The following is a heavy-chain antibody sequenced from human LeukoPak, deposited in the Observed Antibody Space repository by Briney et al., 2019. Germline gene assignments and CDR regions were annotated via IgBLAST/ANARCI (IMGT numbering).Heavy chain of an antibody. CDR2: ISAYNGNT. V-gene: IGHV1-18*01. CDR1: GYTLTELS. D-gene: IGHD1-26*01. J-gene: IGHJ4*02. CDR3: ARDGGVGATLASAY. Sequence: ASVKVSCKVSGYTLTELSMHWVRQAPGQGLEWMGWISAYNGNTNYAQKLQGRVTMTTDTSTSTAYMELRSLRSDDTAVYYCARDGGVGATLASAYWGQGTLVTVSS.